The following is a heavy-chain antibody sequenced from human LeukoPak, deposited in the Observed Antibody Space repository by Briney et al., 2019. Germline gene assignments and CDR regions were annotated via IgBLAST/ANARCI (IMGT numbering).Heavy chain of an antibody. CDR2: ISSSSSYI. Sequence: PGGSLRLSCAASGFTFSSYSMNWVRQAPGKGLEWVSSISSSSSYIYYADSVKGRFTISRDNAKDSLYLQMNSLRAEDTAVYYCARAPDPRGAFDIWGQGTMVTVSS. V-gene: IGHV3-21*01. J-gene: IGHJ3*02. CDR1: GFTFSSYS. CDR3: ARAPDPRGAFDI.